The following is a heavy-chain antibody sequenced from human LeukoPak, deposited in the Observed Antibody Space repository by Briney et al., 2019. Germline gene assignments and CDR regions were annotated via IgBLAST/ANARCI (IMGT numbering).Heavy chain of an antibody. D-gene: IGHD5-12*01. CDR3: ARARDAYSGYDSHFDY. CDR1: GFTFSSYS. V-gene: IGHV3-48*04. Sequence: RPGGSLRLSCAASGFTFSSYSMNWVRQAPGKGLEWVSYISSSGSTIYYADSVKGRFTISRDNAKNSLYLQMNSLRAEDTAVYYCARARDAYSGYDSHFDYWGQGTLVTVSS. CDR2: ISSSGSTI. J-gene: IGHJ4*02.